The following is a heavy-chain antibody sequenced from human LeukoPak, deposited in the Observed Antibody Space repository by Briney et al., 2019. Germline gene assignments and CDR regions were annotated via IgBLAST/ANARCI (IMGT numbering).Heavy chain of an antibody. CDR1: GDSVSSDIAA. CDR3: ARGSAFDI. Sequence: SQTLSLTCAISGDSVSSDIAAWTWVRQSPSRGLEWLGRTYYRSKWYFDYAVSLKSRIIINPDTSKNQFSLHLNSVTPEDTAVYYCARGSAFDIWGQGTMVTVSS. J-gene: IGHJ3*02. CDR2: TYYRSKWYF. V-gene: IGHV6-1*01.